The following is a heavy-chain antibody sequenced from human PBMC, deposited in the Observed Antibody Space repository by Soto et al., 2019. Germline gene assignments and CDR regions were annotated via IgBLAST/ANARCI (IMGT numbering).Heavy chain of an antibody. CDR1: GFTFSSYA. D-gene: IGHD2-21*01. V-gene: IGHV3-30-3*01. Sequence: PGGSLRLSCAASGFTFSSYAMHWVRQAPGKGLEWVAVISYDGSNKYYADSVKGRFTISRDNSKNTLYLQMNSLRAEDTAVYYSARDPHIVVVNATPGHYGMDVWGQGTTVTVSS. CDR3: ARDPHIVVVNATPGHYGMDV. J-gene: IGHJ6*02. CDR2: ISYDGSNK.